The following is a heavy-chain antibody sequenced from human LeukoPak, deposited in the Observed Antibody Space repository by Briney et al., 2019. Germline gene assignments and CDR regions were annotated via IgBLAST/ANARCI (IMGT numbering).Heavy chain of an antibody. J-gene: IGHJ4*02. D-gene: IGHD4/OR15-4a*01. Sequence: GGSLRLSCAASGFTFNSYAMSWVRQAPGKGLEWVSAISGSGGTTHYSDSVKGRFTISRDNSKNTLYLQMNSLRAEDTAVYYCARRAGAYSHPYDYWGQGTLVTVSS. V-gene: IGHV3-23*01. CDR3: ARRAGAYSHPYDY. CDR1: GFTFNSYA. CDR2: ISGSGGTT.